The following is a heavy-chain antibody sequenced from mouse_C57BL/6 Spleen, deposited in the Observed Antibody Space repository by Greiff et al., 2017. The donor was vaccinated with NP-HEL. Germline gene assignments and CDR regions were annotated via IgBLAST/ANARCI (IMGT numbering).Heavy chain of an antibody. CDR1: GFNIKDYY. CDR3: ARSGETGYYFDY. J-gene: IGHJ2*01. Sequence: DVHLVESGAELVKPGASVKLSCTAPGFNIKDYYMHWVKQRTEQGREGIGRIVLGVGEIKYAPKFQGKATITADTSSNTAYLQLSSLTSEDTAVYYCARSGETGYYFDYWGQGTTLTVSS. V-gene: IGHV14-2*01. D-gene: IGHD4-1*01. CDR2: IVLGVGEI.